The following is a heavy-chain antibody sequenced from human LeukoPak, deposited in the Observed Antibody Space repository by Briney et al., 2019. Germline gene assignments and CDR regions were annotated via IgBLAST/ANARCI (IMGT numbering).Heavy chain of an antibody. V-gene: IGHV1-24*01. CDR1: GYTLTELS. Sequence: ASVKVSCKVSGYTLTELSMHWVRQAPGKGLELMGGFDPEDGETIHAQRFQGRVTMTEDTSTDTAYMELSSLRSEDTAVYYCATGIAAAGMGYYYGMDVWGQGTTVTVSS. CDR2: FDPEDGET. CDR3: ATGIAAAGMGYYYGMDV. J-gene: IGHJ6*02. D-gene: IGHD6-13*01.